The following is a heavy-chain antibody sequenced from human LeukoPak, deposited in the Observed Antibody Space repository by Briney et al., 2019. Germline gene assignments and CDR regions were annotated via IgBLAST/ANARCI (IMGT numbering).Heavy chain of an antibody. Sequence: GGSLRLSCAASGFTFSHYVMSWVRQAPGKGLEWVSVISASGGRTYYADSVKGRFTISRDNAKNTLYLQMNSLRAEDTAVYYCAKARPLVEDFDYWGQGTLVTVSS. J-gene: IGHJ4*02. D-gene: IGHD3-16*01. CDR2: ISASGGRT. CDR3: AKARPLVEDFDY. CDR1: GFTFSHYV. V-gene: IGHV3-23*01.